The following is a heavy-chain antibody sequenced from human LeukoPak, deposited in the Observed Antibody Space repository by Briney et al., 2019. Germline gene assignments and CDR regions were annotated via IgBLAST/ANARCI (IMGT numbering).Heavy chain of an antibody. Sequence: PGGSLRLSCAASGFTFSDYYMSWIRQAPGKGLEWVSYISSSGSTIYYADSVKGRFTISRDNAKNSLYLQMNSLRAEDTAVYYCASSTDSSGYYVDYWGQGTLVTVSS. J-gene: IGHJ4*02. CDR1: GFTFSDYY. V-gene: IGHV3-11*01. CDR3: ASSTDSSGYYVDY. D-gene: IGHD3-22*01. CDR2: ISSSGSTI.